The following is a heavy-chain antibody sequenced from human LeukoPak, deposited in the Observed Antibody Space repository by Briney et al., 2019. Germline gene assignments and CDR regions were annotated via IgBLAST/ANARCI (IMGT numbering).Heavy chain of an antibody. J-gene: IGHJ4*02. CDR3: ARHSSGWYGDY. D-gene: IGHD6-19*01. CDR1: GFTVSSNY. Sequence: GGSLRLSCAASGFTVSSNYMSWDRQAPGKGLEWVSVIYSGGSTYYADSVKGRFTISRDNSKNTLYLQMNSLRAEDAAVYYCARHSSGWYGDYWGQGTLVTVSS. V-gene: IGHV3-53*01. CDR2: IYSGGST.